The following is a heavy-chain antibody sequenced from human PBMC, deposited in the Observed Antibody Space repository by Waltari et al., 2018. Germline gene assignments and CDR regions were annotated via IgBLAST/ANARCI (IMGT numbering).Heavy chain of an antibody. Sequence: QVQLVQSGTEVKKPGASVKVSCKVSGTSLTGVSIHWVRQAPGKGLEWMGGVDPEDCEKIYAKKYQGRVTMTEDTSTDTAYMELSRLKSEDTAIYYCATVYCGGGACYKYQYYYGLDVWGQGTTVTV. V-gene: IGHV1-24*01. CDR3: ATVYCGGGACYKYQYYYGLDV. D-gene: IGHD2-8*02. CDR1: GTSLTGVS. J-gene: IGHJ6*02. CDR2: VDPEDCEK.